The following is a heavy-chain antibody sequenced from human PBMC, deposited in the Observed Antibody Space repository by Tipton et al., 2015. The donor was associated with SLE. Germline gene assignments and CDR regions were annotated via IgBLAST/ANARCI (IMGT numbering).Heavy chain of an antibody. J-gene: IGHJ6*02. V-gene: IGHV4-59*08. CDR3: ARGYYYDSSGYHYYYYYGMDV. D-gene: IGHD3-22*01. Sequence: TLSLTCTVSGGSISSYYWSWIRQPPGKGLEWIGYIYYSGSTNYNPSLKSRVTISVDTSKNQFSLKLSSVTAADTAVYYCARGYYYDSSGYHYYYYYGMDVWGQGTTVTVSS. CDR2: IYYSGST. CDR1: GGSISSYY.